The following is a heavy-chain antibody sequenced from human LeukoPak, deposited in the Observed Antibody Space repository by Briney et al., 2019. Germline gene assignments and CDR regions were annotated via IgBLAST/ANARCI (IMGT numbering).Heavy chain of an antibody. V-gene: IGHV4-4*07. CDR1: GGSISSYC. J-gene: IGHJ6*03. CDR3: ARDSRGIAAAGIYYYYYMDV. CDR2: IYTSGST. D-gene: IGHD6-13*01. Sequence: SSETLSLTCTVSGGSISSYCWSWIRQPAGKGLEWIGRIYTSGSTNYNPSLKSRVTMSVDTSKNQFSLKLSSVTAADTAVYYCARDSRGIAAAGIYYYYYMDVWGKGTTVTVSS.